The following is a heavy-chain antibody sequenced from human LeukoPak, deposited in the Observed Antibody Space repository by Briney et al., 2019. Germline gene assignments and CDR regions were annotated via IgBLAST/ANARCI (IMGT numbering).Heavy chain of an antibody. CDR1: GFTFSSYW. CDR3: ARDGDATVDLDY. Sequence: GGSLRLSCAASGFTFSSYWMHWVRQAPGKGLVWVSHINNDGSSTTYADSVKGRFTISRDNAKNTLYLQMNSLRAVDTAMYYCARDGDATVDLDYWGQGTLVTVSS. V-gene: IGHV3-74*01. CDR2: INNDGSST. J-gene: IGHJ4*02. D-gene: IGHD2-15*01.